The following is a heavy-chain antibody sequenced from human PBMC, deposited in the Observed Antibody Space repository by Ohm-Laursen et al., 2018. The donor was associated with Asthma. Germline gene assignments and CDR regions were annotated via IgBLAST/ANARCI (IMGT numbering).Heavy chain of an antibody. Sequence: SLRLSCAASGYTFSRYSIHWVRQIPGKGLEWVASISTASSFIYYADSVRGRFTTSRDNAKNSLYLQMNSLRAEDTAVYYCARPVTTVTNQDLNWFDPWGQGTLVTVSS. V-gene: IGHV3-21*04. CDR3: ARPVTTVTNQDLNWFDP. CDR1: GYTFSRYS. CDR2: ISTASSFI. D-gene: IGHD4-17*01. J-gene: IGHJ5*02.